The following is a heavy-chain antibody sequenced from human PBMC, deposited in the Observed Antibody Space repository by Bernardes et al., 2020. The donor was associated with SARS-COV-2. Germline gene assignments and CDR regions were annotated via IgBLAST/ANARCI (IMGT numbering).Heavy chain of an antibody. J-gene: IGHJ6*02. D-gene: IGHD6-19*01. CDR2: INPNSGGT. Sequence: ASVKVSCKASGYTFTGYYMHWVRQAPGQGLEWMGWINPNSGGTNYAQKFQGRVTMTRDTSISTAYMELSRLRSDDTAVYYCAREGAMAAGNYYYGMDVWGQGTTVTVSS. V-gene: IGHV1-2*02. CDR3: AREGAMAAGNYYYGMDV. CDR1: GYTFTGYY.